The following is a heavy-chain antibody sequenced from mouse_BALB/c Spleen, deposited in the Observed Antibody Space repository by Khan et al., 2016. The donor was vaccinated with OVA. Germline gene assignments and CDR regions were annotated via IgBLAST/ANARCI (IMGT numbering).Heavy chain of an antibody. CDR2: INPSTGYT. J-gene: IGHJ4*01. V-gene: IGHV1-7*01. D-gene: IGHD1-1*01. Sequence: QVQLQQSGAELAKPGASVKMSCKASGYTFTSYWMHWVKQRPGQGLEWIGYINPSTGYTEYNQKFKDKATLTADKSSSTAYMQLSSLTSEDSAVYYWASAYYYGSSYYAMDYWGQGTSVTVSS. CDR1: GYTFTSYW. CDR3: ASAYYYGSSYYAMDY.